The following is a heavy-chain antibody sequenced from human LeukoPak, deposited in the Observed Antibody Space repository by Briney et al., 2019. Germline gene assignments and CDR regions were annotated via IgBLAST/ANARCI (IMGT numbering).Heavy chain of an antibody. Sequence: GGSLRLSCAASGFTSSSHAMSWVRQAPGKGLEWVSAISGSGGSTYYADSVKGRFTISRDNSKNTLYLQMNSLRAEDTAVYYCAKEVTMVRGVILDYWGQGTLVTASP. CDR2: ISGSGGST. V-gene: IGHV3-23*01. CDR3: AKEVTMVRGVILDY. J-gene: IGHJ4*02. CDR1: GFTSSSHA. D-gene: IGHD3-10*01.